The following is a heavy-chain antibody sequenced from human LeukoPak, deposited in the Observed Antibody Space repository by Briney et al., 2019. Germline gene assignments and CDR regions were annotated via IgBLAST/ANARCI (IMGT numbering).Heavy chain of an antibody. D-gene: IGHD3-10*01. Sequence: GGSLRLSCAASGFTFSSYEMNWVRQAPGKGPEWVSYISSSGSTIYYADSVKGRFTISRDNAKNSLYLQMNSLRAEDTAVYYCARAGTTMGNFDYWGQGTLVTVSS. CDR3: ARAGTTMGNFDY. V-gene: IGHV3-48*03. CDR1: GFTFSSYE. J-gene: IGHJ4*02. CDR2: ISSSGSTI.